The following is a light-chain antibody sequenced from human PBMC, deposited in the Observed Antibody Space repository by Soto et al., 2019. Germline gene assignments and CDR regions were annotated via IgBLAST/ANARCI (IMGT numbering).Light chain of an antibody. Sequence: IQMTQSPSTLSASVGDRVTITCRASQSIDTALAWYQQKPGKAPNLLIYRASNLESGVPSRFSGSGSGTDFTLAISSLQPDDFATYYCQQYGRFLTVGQGTKVDIK. CDR3: QQYGRFLT. V-gene: IGKV1-5*03. CDR2: RAS. CDR1: QSIDTA. J-gene: IGKJ2*01.